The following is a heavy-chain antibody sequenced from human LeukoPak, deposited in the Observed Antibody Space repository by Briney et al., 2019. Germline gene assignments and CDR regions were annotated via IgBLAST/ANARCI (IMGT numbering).Heavy chain of an antibody. CDR3: ARPADSSVDY. J-gene: IGHJ4*02. CDR2: ISGSGTTI. CDR1: GLTFSDSF. V-gene: IGHV3-11*01. Sequence: GGSLRLSCVVSGLTFSDSFMSWLRQPPGKRLEWITYISGSGTTIYHADSVKGRFTVSRDNAKNSVYLQMNSLRDEDTAVYYCARPADSSVDYWGQGTLVTVSS. D-gene: IGHD5-18*01.